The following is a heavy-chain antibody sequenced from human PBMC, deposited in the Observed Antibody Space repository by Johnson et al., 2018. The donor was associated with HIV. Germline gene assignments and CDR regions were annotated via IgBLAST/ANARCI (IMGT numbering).Heavy chain of an antibody. CDR1: GFTFSSYA. CDR3: ARACRDGYTCDAFDI. Sequence: VQLVESGGGVVQPGRSMRLSCAASGFTFSSYAMHWVRRAPGKGLEWVSYISSSGSTIYYADSLKGRFTISRDNSKNTLYLQMNSLRAEDTALYYCARACRDGYTCDAFDIWGQGTMVTVSS. V-gene: IGHV3-48*01. J-gene: IGHJ3*02. D-gene: IGHD5-24*01. CDR2: ISSSGSTI.